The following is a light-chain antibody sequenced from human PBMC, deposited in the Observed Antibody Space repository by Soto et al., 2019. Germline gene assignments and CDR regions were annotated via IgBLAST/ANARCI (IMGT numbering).Light chain of an antibody. Sequence: QPVLTQPPSVSGAPGQRVTISCTGYNSNIGAGYDVHWYQQLPGTAPKLLIYGNSNRPSGVPDRFSASKSGTSASLAITGLQAEDEADYYCQSYGSSLSGWVFGGGTQLTVL. CDR3: QSYGSSLSGWV. J-gene: IGLJ3*02. CDR2: GNS. CDR1: NSNIGAGYD. V-gene: IGLV1-40*01.